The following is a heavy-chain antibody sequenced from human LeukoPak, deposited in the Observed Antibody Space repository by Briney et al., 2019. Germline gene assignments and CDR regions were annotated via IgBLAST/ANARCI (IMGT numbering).Heavy chain of an antibody. CDR2: INHSGST. CDR3: ARRGPYCYGSGSYSPNWFDP. J-gene: IGHJ5*02. Sequence: SETLSLTCAVYGGSFSGDYWSWIRQPPGKGLEWIGEINHSGSTNYNPSLKSRVTISVDTSKNQFSLKLSSVTAADTAVYYCARRGPYCYGSGSYSPNWFDPWGQGTLVTVSS. CDR1: GGSFSGDY. V-gene: IGHV4-34*01. D-gene: IGHD3-10*01.